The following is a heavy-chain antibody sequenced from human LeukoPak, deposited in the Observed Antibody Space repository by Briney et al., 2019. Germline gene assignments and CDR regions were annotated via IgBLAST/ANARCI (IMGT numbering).Heavy chain of an antibody. D-gene: IGHD3-22*01. CDR3: ENWVGLLRDY. CDR1: GFTFSSYG. Sequence: GGSLRLSCAASGFTFSSYGMSWVRQSPGKGLELVSAISGSGGSTYYSASVKVRFTISRDNSKNTLYLQMNSLRAEDTAVYYCENWVGLLRDYWGQGTLVTVSS. CDR2: ISGSGGST. J-gene: IGHJ4*02. V-gene: IGHV3-23*01.